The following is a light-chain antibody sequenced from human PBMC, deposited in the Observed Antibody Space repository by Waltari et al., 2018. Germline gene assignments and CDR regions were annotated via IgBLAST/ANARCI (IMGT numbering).Light chain of an antibody. Sequence: QAGLTQPPSVSKDLRQTATLTCTGNNNNVGDQGAVWLQQHQGHTPELLFHRDSNRPSGVSERFSASRSGNTAALTIAGLQPDDEADYYCFAWDNSLAAWVFGGGTKLTVL. J-gene: IGLJ3*02. CDR3: FAWDNSLAAWV. CDR2: RDS. V-gene: IGLV10-54*01. CDR1: NNNVGDQG.